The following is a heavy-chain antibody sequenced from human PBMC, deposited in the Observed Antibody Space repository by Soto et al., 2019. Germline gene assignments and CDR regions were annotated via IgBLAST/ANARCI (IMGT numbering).Heavy chain of an antibody. J-gene: IGHJ4*02. Sequence: SETLSLTCSVSGVSVSSGSFYWSWIRQPPGKGLEWIGFIYNTETFNYNPSLKSRVTLSVDASKHQFSLKLSSVTAADTTVYYCARVPLRYSSSHNFDSWGQGALVTVSS. D-gene: IGHD6-19*01. CDR1: GVSVSSGSFY. CDR2: IYNTETF. V-gene: IGHV4-61*01. CDR3: ARVPLRYSSSHNFDS.